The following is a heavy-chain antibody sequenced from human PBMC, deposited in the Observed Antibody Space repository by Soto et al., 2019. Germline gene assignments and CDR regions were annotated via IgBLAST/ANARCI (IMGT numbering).Heavy chain of an antibody. V-gene: IGHV4-59*01. CDR3: ARDRGGVASNWYDP. CDR2: IHYSGST. D-gene: IGHD3-10*01. Sequence: PSETLSLTCTFSGGSISSYYWSWIRQPPGKGLEWIGYIHYSGSTKYNPSLKSRVTISVDTSKNQFSLKLSSVTAADTAVYYCARDRGGVASNWYDPWGQGTLVTVSS. J-gene: IGHJ5*02. CDR1: GGSISSYY.